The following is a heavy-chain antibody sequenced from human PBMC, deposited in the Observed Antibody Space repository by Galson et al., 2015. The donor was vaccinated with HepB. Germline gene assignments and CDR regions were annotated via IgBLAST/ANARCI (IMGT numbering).Heavy chain of an antibody. Sequence: SLRLSCAASGFTFSIYWMSWVRQAPGKGLEWVANIKRDGSEKYYVDSVKGQFTISRDNAKNSLYLQMNSLRAEDTAVYYCARDPGWFDPWGQGTLVTVSS. J-gene: IGHJ5*02. D-gene: IGHD3-10*01. CDR2: IKRDGSEK. CDR3: ARDPGWFDP. V-gene: IGHV3-7*01. CDR1: GFTFSIYW.